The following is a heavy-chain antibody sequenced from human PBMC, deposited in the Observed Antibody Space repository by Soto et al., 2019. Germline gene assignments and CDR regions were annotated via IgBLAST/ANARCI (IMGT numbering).Heavy chain of an antibody. V-gene: IGHV5-51*01. Sequence: PGESLKISCKGSGYSSNIYWIAWVRQLTGKGLEWMGSIYPGDSDTTYSPSFQGQVTMSADKSTSTAYLQWSSLKASDSAVYYCARLFYCGSDCYSPFDYWGQGTLVTVSS. CDR2: IYPGDSDT. D-gene: IGHD2-21*01. CDR1: GYSSNIYW. CDR3: ARLFYCGSDCYSPFDY. J-gene: IGHJ4*02.